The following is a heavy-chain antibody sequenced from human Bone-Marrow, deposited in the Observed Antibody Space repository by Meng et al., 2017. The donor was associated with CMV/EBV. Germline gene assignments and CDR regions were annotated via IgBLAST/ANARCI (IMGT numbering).Heavy chain of an antibody. D-gene: IGHD2-2*02. CDR2: MNPNSGNT. J-gene: IGHJ4*02. CDR1: GYTFTGYY. CDR3: ARSPAYCSSPICYSGGYYFDY. Sequence: ASVKVSCKASGYTFTGYYMHWVRQATGQGLEWMGWMNPNSGNTGYAQKFQGRVTITRNTSISAAYMELSSLRSEDTAVYYCARSPAYCSSPICYSGGYYFDYWGQGTLVTVSS. V-gene: IGHV1-8*03.